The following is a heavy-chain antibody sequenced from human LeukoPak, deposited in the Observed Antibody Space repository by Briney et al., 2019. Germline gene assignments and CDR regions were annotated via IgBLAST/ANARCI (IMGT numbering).Heavy chain of an antibody. CDR2: ISGDGGST. J-gene: IGHJ6*02. CDR3: VNDKAYHYYYVMDV. Sequence: RGSLRLSCVASGFTFDDYAMHWVRQAPGKGLEWVSLISGDGGSTYYADSVKGRFTISRDNSKNSLYLQMNSLRTEDTALYYSVNDKAYHYYYVMDVWGQGTTVTVSS. V-gene: IGHV3-43*02. CDR1: GFTFDDYA.